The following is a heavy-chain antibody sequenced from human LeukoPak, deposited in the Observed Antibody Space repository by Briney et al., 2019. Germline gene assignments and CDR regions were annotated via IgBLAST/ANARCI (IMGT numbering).Heavy chain of an antibody. CDR2: IYTSGST. V-gene: IGHV4-61*02. Sequence: SQTLSLTCTVSGGSISSGSYYWSWIRQPAGKGLEWIGRIYTSGSTNYNPSLKSRVTISVDTSKNQFSLKLSSVTAAYTAVYYCARSGVWLERLSYYYYYMDVWGKGTTVTVSS. CDR3: ARSGVWLERLSYYYYYMDV. D-gene: IGHD1-20*01. J-gene: IGHJ6*03. CDR1: GGSISSGSYY.